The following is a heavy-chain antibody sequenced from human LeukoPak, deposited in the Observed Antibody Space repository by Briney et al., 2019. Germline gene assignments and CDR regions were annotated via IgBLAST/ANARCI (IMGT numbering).Heavy chain of an antibody. Sequence: SETLSLTRGVYDGSFVGYHRNWIRQPPGKRLEWIGEITYGGTTNYNPSLRSRVTMSVDTSKKQFSLKLTSVTAADTAVYCVRGRYCSSATCYDLFAPWGPGTHVSVSS. D-gene: IGHD2-2*01. CDR3: RGRYCSSATCYDLFAP. V-gene: IGHV4-34*01. CDR2: ITYGGTT. J-gene: IGHJ5*02. CDR1: DGSFVGYH.